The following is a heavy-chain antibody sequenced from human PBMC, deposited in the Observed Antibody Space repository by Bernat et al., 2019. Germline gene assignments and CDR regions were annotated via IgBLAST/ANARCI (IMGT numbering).Heavy chain of an antibody. D-gene: IGHD6-13*01. CDR1: GGSISSSNW. Sequence: QVQLQESGPGLVKPSGTLSLTCAVSGGSISSSNWWSWVRQPPGKGLEWIGEIYHSGSTNYNPSLKSRVTISVDKSKNQFSLKLSSVTAADTAVYYCAGEVNSSSWYRRLYNWFDPWGRGTLVTVSS. CDR3: AGEVNSSSWYRRLYNWFDP. V-gene: IGHV4-4*02. J-gene: IGHJ5*02. CDR2: IYHSGST.